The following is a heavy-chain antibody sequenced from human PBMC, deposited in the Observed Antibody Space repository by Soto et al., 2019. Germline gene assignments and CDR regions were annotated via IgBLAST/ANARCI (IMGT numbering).Heavy chain of an antibody. D-gene: IGHD3-22*01. J-gene: IGHJ6*02. V-gene: IGHV5-51*01. CDR2: IYPGDSDT. Sequence: GASLKISWKGSGYSFTFYWIGWVRQMPGKGLEWMGIIYPGDSDTRYSPSLQGQVTISADKSISTAYLQWSSLKASDTAMYYCARHGPRVYYDNSDYYYYGMDVWGQGTTVTVS. CDR1: GYSFTFYW. CDR3: ARHGPRVYYDNSDYYYYGMDV.